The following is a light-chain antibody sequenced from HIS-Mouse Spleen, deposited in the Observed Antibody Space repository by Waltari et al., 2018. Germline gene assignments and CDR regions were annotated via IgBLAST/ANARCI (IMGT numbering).Light chain of an antibody. CDR2: AAS. Sequence: DIQLTQSPSFLSASVGDSVTITCRASQGISSYLAWYQQQPGKAPKLLIYAASTLQSGVPSRFSGSGSGTEFTLTISSLQPEDFATYYCQQLNSYPPTFGQGTKVEIK. J-gene: IGKJ1*01. CDR3: QQLNSYPPT. CDR1: QGISSY. V-gene: IGKV1-9*01.